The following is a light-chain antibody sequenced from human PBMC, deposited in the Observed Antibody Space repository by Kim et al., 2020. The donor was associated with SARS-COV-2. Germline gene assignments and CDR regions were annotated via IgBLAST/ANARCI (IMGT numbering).Light chain of an antibody. Sequence: WINISSKRASSDVGSSYYVSWYQQCAGHAPKLLFYAVSNLPSGVSNRLSGSTSGNTASLTISGLQAEDEADYYCSSYTRSSTNYVFGTGTKVTVL. CDR3: SSYTRSSTNYV. V-gene: IGLV2-14*04. J-gene: IGLJ1*01. CDR2: AVS. CDR1: SSDVGSSYY.